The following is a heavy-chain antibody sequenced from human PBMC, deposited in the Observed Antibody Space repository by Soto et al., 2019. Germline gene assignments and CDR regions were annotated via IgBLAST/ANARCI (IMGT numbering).Heavy chain of an antibody. CDR2: IIAYNGNT. D-gene: IGHD6-13*01. J-gene: IGHJ6*02. V-gene: IGHV1-18*01. CDR3: ARETGQQLVSTYYYYGMDV. Sequence: QVQLVQSGAEVKKPGASVKVSCKASGYTFTSYGISWVRQAPGQGLEWMGWIIAYNGNTNYAQKLQGRVTMTTDTATSTASMELRSLISDDTAVYYCARETGQQLVSTYYYYGMDVWGQGTTVTFSS. CDR1: GYTFTSYG.